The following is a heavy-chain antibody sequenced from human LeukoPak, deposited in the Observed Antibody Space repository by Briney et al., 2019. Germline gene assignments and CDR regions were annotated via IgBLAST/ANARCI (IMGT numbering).Heavy chain of an antibody. Sequence: GESLQISCQGSGYSFTSYWIAWVRQMPGKGLEWMGVIYPGDSNPKYSPSFQGQVTISADKSINAAYLQWSSLKASDTAMYYCARHDTISAAGDYWGQGTLVTVSS. V-gene: IGHV5-51*01. CDR2: IYPGDSNP. J-gene: IGHJ4*02. CDR3: ARHDTISAAGDY. CDR1: GYSFTSYW. D-gene: IGHD6-13*01.